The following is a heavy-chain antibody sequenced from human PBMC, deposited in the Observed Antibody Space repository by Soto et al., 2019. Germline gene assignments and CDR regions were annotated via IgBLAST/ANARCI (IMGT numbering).Heavy chain of an antibody. CDR2: INHSGST. V-gene: IGHV4-34*01. CDR1: GGSFSGYY. CDR3: AQAGYCSGGSCYPGVDY. J-gene: IGHJ4*02. D-gene: IGHD2-15*01. Sequence: QVQLQQWGAGLLKPSETLSLTCAVYGGSFSGYYWSWIRQPPGKGLEWIVEINHSGSTNYNPSLTSRVTISVDTYKNQFSLKLSSVTAADTAVYYCAQAGYCSGGSCYPGVDYWGQGTLVTVSS.